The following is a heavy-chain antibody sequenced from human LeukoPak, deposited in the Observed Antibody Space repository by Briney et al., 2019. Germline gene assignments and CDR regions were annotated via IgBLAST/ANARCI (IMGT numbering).Heavy chain of an antibody. CDR3: AREDGSSWSDYYFDY. V-gene: IGHV1-18*01. Sequence: ASVKVSCKASGYTFTSYGISWVRQAPGQGLEWMGWISAYNGNTNYAQKFQGRVTMTRDTSISTAYMELSRLRSDDTAVYYCAREDGSSWSDYYFDYWGQGTLVTVSS. CDR1: GYTFTSYG. D-gene: IGHD6-13*01. J-gene: IGHJ4*02. CDR2: ISAYNGNT.